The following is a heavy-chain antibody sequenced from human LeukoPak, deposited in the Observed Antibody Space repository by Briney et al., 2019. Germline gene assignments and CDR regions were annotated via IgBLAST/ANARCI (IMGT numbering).Heavy chain of an antibody. D-gene: IGHD2-21*01. J-gene: IGHJ4*02. CDR3: ARSGPKDWALDY. V-gene: IGHV1-18*01. CDR1: GYTFSHYV. CDR2: ISVYNRNT. Sequence: ASVKVSCKASGYTFSHYVIAWVRQAPGQGLEWMGWISVYNRNTFYGQKLQGRVSMTADTSTSTAYMELRSLRSDDTAVYYCARSGPKDWALDYWGQGTLVTVSS.